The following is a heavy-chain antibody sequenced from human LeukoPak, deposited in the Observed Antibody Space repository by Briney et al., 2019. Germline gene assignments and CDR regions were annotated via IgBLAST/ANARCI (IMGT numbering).Heavy chain of an antibody. CDR2: IYYSGST. V-gene: IGHV4-30-4*08. D-gene: IGHD2-8*01. CDR3: ARGRKRVYYFDY. Sequence: SETLSLTCTVSGGSISSGDYYWSWIRQPPGKGLEWIGYIYYSGSTYYNPSLKSRVTISVDTSKNQFSLKLSSVTAADTAVYYCARGRKRVYYFDYWGQGTLVTVSS. CDR1: GGSISSGDYY. J-gene: IGHJ4*02.